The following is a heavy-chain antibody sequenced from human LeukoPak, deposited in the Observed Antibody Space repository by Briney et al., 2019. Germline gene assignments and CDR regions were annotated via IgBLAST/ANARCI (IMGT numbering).Heavy chain of an antibody. D-gene: IGHD4-17*01. J-gene: IGHJ4*02. V-gene: IGHV2-5*01. Sequence: SGPTLVSPTQTLTLTCTFSGFSLTTNGVGVGWIRQPPGKALEWLALIYWNHYTRYNPPLKSRLAISMDTSENEVVLTMTSMDPVDTATYYCARGPVYDDYFADYFDNWGQGTRVTVSS. CDR3: ARGPVYDDYFADYFDN. CDR1: GFSLTTNGVG. CDR2: IYWNHYT.